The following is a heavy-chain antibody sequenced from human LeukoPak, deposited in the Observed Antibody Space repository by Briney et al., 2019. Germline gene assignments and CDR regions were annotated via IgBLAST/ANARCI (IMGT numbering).Heavy chain of an antibody. J-gene: IGHJ4*02. Sequence: SETLSLTCAVYGGSFSGYYWSWIRQPPGKGLEWIGEINHSGSTNYNPSLKGRVTISVDTSKNQFSLKLSSVTAADTAVYYCARGLSAIVYWGQGTLVTVSS. V-gene: IGHV4-34*01. CDR3: ARGLSAIVY. D-gene: IGHD2-15*01. CDR2: INHSGST. CDR1: GGSFSGYY.